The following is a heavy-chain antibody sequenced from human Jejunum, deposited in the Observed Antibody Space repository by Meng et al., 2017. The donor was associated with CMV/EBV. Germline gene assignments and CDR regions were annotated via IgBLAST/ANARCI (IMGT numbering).Heavy chain of an antibody. CDR3: ASRRPLYTDFWSASTHYGMDV. V-gene: IGHV1-46*01. J-gene: IGHJ6*02. CDR2: INPSGGSP. Sequence: YYIHWVRQAPGQGLEWMGVINPSGGSPSSAQKFQGRVTMTRDTSTGTVYMELSRLRSEDTAVYYCASRRPLYTDFWSASTHYGMDVWGQGTTVTVSS. D-gene: IGHD3-3*01. CDR1: YY.